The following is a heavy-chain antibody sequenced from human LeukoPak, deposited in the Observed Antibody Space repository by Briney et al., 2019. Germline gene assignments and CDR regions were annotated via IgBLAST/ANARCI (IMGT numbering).Heavy chain of an antibody. J-gene: IGHJ4*02. CDR3: AREGRGVPGAIAAVKGFDY. Sequence: ASVKVSCKASGYSFTSYYMHWVRQAPGQGLEWMGIINPSGGSTSYAQKFQGRVTMTRDMSTSTVYMELSSLRSEDTAIYYCAREGRGVPGAIAAVKGFDYWGQGTLVTVSS. V-gene: IGHV1-46*01. D-gene: IGHD6-13*01. CDR2: INPSGGST. CDR1: GYSFTSYY.